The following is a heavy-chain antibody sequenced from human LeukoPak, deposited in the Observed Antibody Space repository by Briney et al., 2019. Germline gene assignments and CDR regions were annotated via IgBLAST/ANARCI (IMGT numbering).Heavy chain of an antibody. D-gene: IGHD4-23*01. V-gene: IGHV4-59*08. Sequence: SETLSLTCTVSGGSISSYYRSWIRQPPGKGLEWIGYIYYSGSTNYNPPLKSRVTISVDTSKNQFPLKLSSVTAADTAVYYCARGPFVAGNDWGQGTLVTVSS. CDR3: ARGPFVAGND. CDR2: IYYSGST. CDR1: GGSISSYY. J-gene: IGHJ4*02.